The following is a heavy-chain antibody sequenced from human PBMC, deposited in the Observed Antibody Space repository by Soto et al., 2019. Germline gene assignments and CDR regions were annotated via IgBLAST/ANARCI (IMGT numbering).Heavy chain of an antibody. V-gene: IGHV3-23*01. D-gene: IGHD1-26*01. Sequence: PGGSLRLSCAASGFTFTSCAMSWVRQAPGKGLEWVSSISDSGSGGTTYYADAVKGRFTISRDNFKDTLFLQINSLRAEDTAVYYCARDPAPSGWFDYWGQGTLVTVSS. CDR3: ARDPAPSGWFDY. J-gene: IGHJ5*01. CDR2: ISDSGSGGTT. CDR1: GFTFTSCA.